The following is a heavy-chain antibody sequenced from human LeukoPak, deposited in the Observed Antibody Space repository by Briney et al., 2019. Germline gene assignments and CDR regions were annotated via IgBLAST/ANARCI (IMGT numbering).Heavy chain of an antibody. D-gene: IGHD3-10*01. Sequence: GGSLRLSCAASGFTFGDYAMHWVRQAPGKGLEWVSGISWNSGSIGYADSVKGRFTISRDNAKNSLYLQMNSLRAEDTALYYCAKDVTMVRGVAFDYWGQGTLVTVSS. J-gene: IGHJ4*02. CDR1: GFTFGDYA. CDR2: ISWNSGSI. CDR3: AKDVTMVRGVAFDY. V-gene: IGHV3-9*01.